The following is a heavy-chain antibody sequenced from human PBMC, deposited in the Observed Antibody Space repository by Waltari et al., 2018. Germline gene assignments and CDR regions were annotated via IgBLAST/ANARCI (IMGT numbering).Heavy chain of an antibody. CDR1: GFAFSNYA. V-gene: IGHV3-23*01. D-gene: IGHD4-4*01. CDR3: AKEVTGADAPYFFDY. J-gene: IGHJ4*02. Sequence: EVQLLESGGILVQPGGSLRLSCSASGFAFSNYAMPWVRQAPGKGLEWVSSISFVGGKTYDADSLKGRFTRSRDNSKNTLYLQMNSLTVAETAVYYCAKEVTGADAPYFFDYWGRGTLVTVSS. CDR2: ISFVGGKT.